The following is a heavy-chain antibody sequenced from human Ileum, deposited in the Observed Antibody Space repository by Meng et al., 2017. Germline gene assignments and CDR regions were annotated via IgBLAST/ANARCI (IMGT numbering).Heavy chain of an antibody. CDR2: ISSSSSYI. J-gene: IGHJ4*02. CDR3: ARDGYSSSSFDY. CDR1: GFTFSRNT. V-gene: IGHV3-21*01. D-gene: IGHD6-13*01. Sequence: EVQLVESGGGLVKPGGSLRLSCAASGFTFSRNTMNWVRQAPGKGLEWVSSISSSSSYIYYADSVKGRFTISRDNAKNSLYLQMNSLRAEDTAVYYCARDGYSSSSFDYWGQGTLVTVSS.